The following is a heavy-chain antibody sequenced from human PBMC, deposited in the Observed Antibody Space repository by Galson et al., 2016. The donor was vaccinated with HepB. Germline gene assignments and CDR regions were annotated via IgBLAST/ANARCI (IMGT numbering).Heavy chain of an antibody. V-gene: IGHV3-53*01. CDR1: GFSVSGKY. CDR2: IFSGDAT. J-gene: IGHJ3*02. CDR3: EGYSDPFEI. Sequence: SLRLSCAASGFSVSGKYMSWARQAPGKGLEWVSAIFSGDATYYRDSVKGRFTISRDTSKNTLYLQMNNLRAADTAIYYCEGYSDPFEIWGQGTMVTVSS. D-gene: IGHD3-22*01.